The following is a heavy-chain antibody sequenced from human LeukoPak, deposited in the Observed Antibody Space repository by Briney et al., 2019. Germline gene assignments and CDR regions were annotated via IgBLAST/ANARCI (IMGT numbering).Heavy chain of an antibody. V-gene: IGHV1-2*02. J-gene: IGHJ4*02. CDR1: GYTFTGYY. CDR2: INPSSGGT. Sequence: ASVKVSCKASGYTFTGYYMHWVRQAPGQGLEWMGWINPSSGGTNYAQKFQGRVTMTRDTSISTAYMELSRLRSDDTAVYYCATQDFYGDYALFDYWGQGTLVTVSS. D-gene: IGHD4-17*01. CDR3: ATQDFYGDYALFDY.